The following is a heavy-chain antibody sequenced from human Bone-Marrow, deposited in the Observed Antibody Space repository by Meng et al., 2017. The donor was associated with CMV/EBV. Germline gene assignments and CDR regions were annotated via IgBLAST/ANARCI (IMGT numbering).Heavy chain of an antibody. D-gene: IGHD2-2*01. J-gene: IGHJ5*02. CDR3: ARGTIVVVPAAIQAYNWFDP. CDR2: INHSGST. CDR1: GGSFSGYY. V-gene: IGHV4-34*01. Sequence: ETLSLTCAGYGGSFSGYYWSWIRQPPGKGLEWIGEINHSGSTNYNPSLKSRVTISVDTSKNQFSLKLSSVTAADTAVYYCARGTIVVVPAAIQAYNWFDPWGQGTLVTVSS.